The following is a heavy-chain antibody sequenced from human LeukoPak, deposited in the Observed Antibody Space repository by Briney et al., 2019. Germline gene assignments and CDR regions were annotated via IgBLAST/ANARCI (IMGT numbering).Heavy chain of an antibody. Sequence: GASVRVSCKASGGTFSSYAISWVRQAPGQGLEWMGGIIPSFGAANYAQTFQGRVTITTDESTSTAYMELSSLRSEDTAVYYCARAGTMVRGVITRWFDPWGQGTLVTVSS. CDR2: IIPSFGAA. CDR1: GGTFSSYA. D-gene: IGHD3-10*01. J-gene: IGHJ5*02. V-gene: IGHV1-69*05. CDR3: ARAGTMVRGVITRWFDP.